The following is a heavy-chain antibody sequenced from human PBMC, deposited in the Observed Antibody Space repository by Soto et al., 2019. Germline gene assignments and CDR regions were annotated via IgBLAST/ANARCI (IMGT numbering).Heavy chain of an antibody. CDR2: ISAYNGNT. J-gene: IGHJ4*02. Sequence: QVQLVQSGPEVKKPGASVKVSCKASGYTFTGYGIGWVRQAPGQGLEWVGWISAYNGNTNYAQKFQGRVTMTTDTSTSTACMDLMSLRSDDTVVYYCARGGYYYHSSGYYSDYWGQGTRVTVSS. V-gene: IGHV1-18*01. CDR1: GYTFTGYG. D-gene: IGHD3-22*01. CDR3: ARGGYYYHSSGYYSDY.